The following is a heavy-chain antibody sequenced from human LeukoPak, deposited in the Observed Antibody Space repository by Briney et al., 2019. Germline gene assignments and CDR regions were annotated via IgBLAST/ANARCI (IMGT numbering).Heavy chain of an antibody. J-gene: IGHJ4*02. CDR2: ISGSGGST. D-gene: IGHD3-22*01. CDR1: GFTFTNYA. CDR3: AKGSYDIDY. Sequence: GGSLRLSCAASGFTFTNYAMSWVRQTPGKGLEWVSAISGSGGSTYYADSVKGRFTISRDNSKNTLYLQMNSLRAEDTAVYYCAKGSYDIDYWGQGTLVTVSS. V-gene: IGHV3-23*01.